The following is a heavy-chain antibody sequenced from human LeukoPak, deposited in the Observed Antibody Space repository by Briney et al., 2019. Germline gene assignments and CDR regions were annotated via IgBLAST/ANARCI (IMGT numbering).Heavy chain of an antibody. V-gene: IGHV4-39*01. J-gene: IGHJ4*02. CDR1: GGSISSSSYC. CDR2: IYYSGST. CDR3: ASPLFGGVTSLDY. D-gene: IGHD3-16*01. Sequence: VKPSETLSLTCTVSGGSISSSSYCWGWIRQPPGKGLEWIGSIYYSGSTYYNPSLKSRVTISVDTSKNQFSLKLSSVTAADTAVYYCASPLFGGVTSLDYWGQGTLVTVSS.